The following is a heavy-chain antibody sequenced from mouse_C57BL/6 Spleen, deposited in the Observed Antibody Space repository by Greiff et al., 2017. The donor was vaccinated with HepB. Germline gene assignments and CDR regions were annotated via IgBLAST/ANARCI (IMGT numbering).Heavy chain of an antibody. J-gene: IGHJ2*01. D-gene: IGHD2-4*01. CDR3: ARSNDYDGYFDY. CDR2: INPSTGGT. CDR1: GYSFTGYY. Sequence: VQLQQSGPELVKPGASVKISCKASGYSFTGYYMNWVKQSPEKSLEWIGEINPSTGGTTYNQKFKAKATLTVDKSSSTAYMQLKSLTSEDSAVYYCARSNDYDGYFDYWGQGTTLTVSS. V-gene: IGHV1-42*01.